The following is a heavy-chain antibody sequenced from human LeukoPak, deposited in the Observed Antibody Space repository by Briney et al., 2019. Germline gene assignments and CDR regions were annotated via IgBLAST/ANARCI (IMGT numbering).Heavy chain of an antibody. CDR1: GGTFSSYA. CDR3: AGEEVVVPAAILVSAVRVDP. J-gene: IGHJ5*02. D-gene: IGHD2-2*01. V-gene: IGHV1-69*05. CDR2: IIPICGRS. Sequence: GASVKVSCKASGGTFSSYAISWVRQAPGQGLEWMGGIIPICGRSNYAQKFEGRDTITTDKSKNTGYVELHNLRTEGTTVDYCAGEEVVVPAAILVSAVRVDPWGQGTLVTVSS.